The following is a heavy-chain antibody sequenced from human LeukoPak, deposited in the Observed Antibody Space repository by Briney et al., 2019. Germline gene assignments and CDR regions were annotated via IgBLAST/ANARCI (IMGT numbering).Heavy chain of an antibody. CDR1: GGSISSYY. V-gene: IGHV4-59*08. CDR3: ARPGVGCSSTSCYTGPFDY. J-gene: IGHJ4*02. D-gene: IGHD2-2*02. CDR2: IYYSGST. Sequence: SETLSLTCTVSGGSISSYYWSWIRQPPGKGLEWIGYIYYSGSTNYNPSLKSRVTISVDTSKNQFSLKLSSVTAADTAVYYCARPGVGCSSTSCYTGPFDYWGQGTLVTVSS.